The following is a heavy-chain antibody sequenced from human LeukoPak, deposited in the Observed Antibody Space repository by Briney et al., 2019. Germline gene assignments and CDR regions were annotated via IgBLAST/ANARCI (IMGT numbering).Heavy chain of an antibody. V-gene: IGHV3-30-3*01. CDR3: AKDSTRLAAAGSFDY. J-gene: IGHJ4*02. CDR1: GFTFSSYA. Sequence: GGSLRLSCAASGFTFSSYAMHWVRQAPGKGLEWVAVISYDGSNKYYADSVKGRFTISRDNSKNTLCLQMNSLRAEDTAVYYCAKDSTRLAAAGSFDYWGQGTLVTVSS. CDR2: ISYDGSNK. D-gene: IGHD6-13*01.